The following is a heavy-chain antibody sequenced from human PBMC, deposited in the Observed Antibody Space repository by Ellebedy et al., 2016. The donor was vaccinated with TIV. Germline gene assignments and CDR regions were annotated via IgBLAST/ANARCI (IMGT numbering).Heavy chain of an antibody. V-gene: IGHV3-23*01. Sequence: PAGSLRLSCTASGFSMSVYVMTWVRQAPGKGLEWVSSISDSGSRTDYADSVQGRFTISRDNSKKMLYLQMNSLRVEDTDVYYCAKRHYGFHAYEDITHWGQGTLVSVSS. D-gene: IGHD3-10*01. CDR2: ISDSGSRT. CDR3: AKRHYGFHAYEDITH. CDR1: GFSMSVYV. J-gene: IGHJ4*02.